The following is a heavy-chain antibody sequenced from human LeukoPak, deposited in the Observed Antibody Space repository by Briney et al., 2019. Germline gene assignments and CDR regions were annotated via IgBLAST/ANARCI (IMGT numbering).Heavy chain of an antibody. J-gene: IGHJ4*02. CDR3: ARDAAAGNWKLDY. D-gene: IGHD6-13*01. Sequence: GGSLRLSFAASGFTFSDYYMDWVRQAPGKGLEWVGRTRNKANSYTTEYAASVKGRFTISRDDSKNSLYLQMNSLKTEDTAVYYCARDAAAGNWKLDYWGQGTLVTVSS. CDR1: GFTFSDYY. CDR2: TRNKANSYTT. V-gene: IGHV3-72*01.